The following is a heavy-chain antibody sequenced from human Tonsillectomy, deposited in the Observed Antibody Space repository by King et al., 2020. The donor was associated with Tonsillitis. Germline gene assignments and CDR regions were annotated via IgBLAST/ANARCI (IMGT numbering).Heavy chain of an antibody. Sequence: VQLVQSGGGVVQPGRSLRLSCAASGFTFSSYGMHWVRQAPGKGLEWVAVISYDGSNEYYADSVNGRFTLSRDNSKTTLYLQMNSLRADDTAVYYCAKDVTDDGSGYPYGYYFDYWGQGTLVTVSS. CDR1: GFTFSSYG. V-gene: IGHV3-30*18. CDR3: AKDVTDDGSGYPYGYYFDY. CDR2: ISYDGSNE. D-gene: IGHD3-22*01. J-gene: IGHJ4*02.